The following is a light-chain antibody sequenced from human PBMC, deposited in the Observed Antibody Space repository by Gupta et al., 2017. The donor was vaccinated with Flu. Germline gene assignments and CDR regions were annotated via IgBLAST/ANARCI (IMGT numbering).Light chain of an antibody. CDR1: QDITNY. CDR3: HQHDNLPFT. CDR2: DAS. V-gene: IGKV1-33*01. J-gene: IGKJ3*01. Sequence: DIQRSQSPSSLSASVGDRVTITCQASQDITNYLNWYQQKPGKAPKLLIYDASNLETGVPSRFSGSASGTHFTFTISRLQPEDVATYYCHQHDNLPFTFGPGTKLGIK.